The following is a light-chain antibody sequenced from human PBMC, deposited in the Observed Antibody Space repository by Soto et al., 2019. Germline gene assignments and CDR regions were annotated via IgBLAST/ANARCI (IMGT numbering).Light chain of an antibody. CDR3: QQFDTFPIT. J-gene: IGKJ5*01. CDR2: DAS. CDR1: HDITTY. Sequence: DSQLTQSLPCLSASVGALGTFTSQASHDITTYLNWYQQKPGKAPKLLIFDASSLQRGVPSRFSGSGSGTDFTFVISTLQPEDFATYYCQQFDTFPITFGQGTRLEIK. V-gene: IGKV1-33*01.